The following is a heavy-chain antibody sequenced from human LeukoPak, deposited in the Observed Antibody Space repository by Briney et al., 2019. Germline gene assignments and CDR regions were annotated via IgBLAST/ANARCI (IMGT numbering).Heavy chain of an antibody. CDR1: GFTFSSYW. CDR3: ARIFWGMGYYFDY. V-gene: IGHV3-7*04. D-gene: IGHD2-21*01. CDR2: IKQDGSEK. Sequence: GGSLRLSCAASGFTFSSYWMSWVRQAPGKGLEWVANIKQDGSEKYYVDSVKGRFTISRDNAKNSLYLQMNSLRAEDTAVYYCARIFWGMGYYFDYWGQGTLVTVSS. J-gene: IGHJ4*02.